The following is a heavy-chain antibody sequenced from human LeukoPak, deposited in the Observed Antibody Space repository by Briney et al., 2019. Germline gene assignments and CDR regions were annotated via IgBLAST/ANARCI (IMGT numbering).Heavy chain of an antibody. Sequence: GRSLRLSCAASGFTFSSYSMNWVRQAPGKELEWVSYNSSSSSTIYYADSVKGRFTISRDNAKNTLYLQMNSLRAEDTAVYYCARVRMGDDFNPFDYWGQGTLVTVSS. CDR3: ARVRMGDDFNPFDY. CDR2: NSSSSSTI. V-gene: IGHV3-48*04. J-gene: IGHJ4*02. CDR1: GFTFSSYS. D-gene: IGHD3-16*01.